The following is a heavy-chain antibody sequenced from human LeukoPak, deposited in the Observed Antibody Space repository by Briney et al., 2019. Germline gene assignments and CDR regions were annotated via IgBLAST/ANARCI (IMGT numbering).Heavy chain of an antibody. CDR1: GFTFTDYW. CDR2: IRQDGGEK. J-gene: IGHJ4*01. V-gene: IGHV3-7*01. Sequence: GGSLRLSCAVSGFTFTDYWMNWVRQAPGKGLEWVASIRQDGGEKSYVDSVKGRFTISRDNTKSSLYLQINSLRAEDTAVYYCARDGAAAGLYFDLWGQGTLVTVSS. CDR3: ARDGAAAGLYFDL. D-gene: IGHD6-13*01.